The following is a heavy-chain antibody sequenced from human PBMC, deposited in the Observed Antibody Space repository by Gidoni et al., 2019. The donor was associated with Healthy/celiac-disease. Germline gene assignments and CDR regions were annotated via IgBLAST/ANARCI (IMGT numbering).Heavy chain of an antibody. CDR1: GFTFSSYA. D-gene: IGHD1-7*01. V-gene: IGHV3-23*01. CDR2: ISGSGGST. Sequence: EVQLLESGGGLVQPGGSLRLSCAASGFTFSSYAMSWGRQAPGKGLEWVSAISGSGGSTYYADTVKGRFTISRDNSKNTLYLQMNSLRAEDTAVYYCAKDELHPGGGFDYWGQGTLVTVSS. CDR3: AKDELHPGGGFDY. J-gene: IGHJ4*02.